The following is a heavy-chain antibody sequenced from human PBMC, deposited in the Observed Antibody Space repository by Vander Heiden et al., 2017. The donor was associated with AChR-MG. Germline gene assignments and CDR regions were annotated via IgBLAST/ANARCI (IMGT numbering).Heavy chain of an antibody. J-gene: IGHJ3*02. CDR1: GYTFTTYG. CDR2: ISTYDGRT. CDR3: ARDYYCSGGSCLDAFDI. V-gene: IGHV1-18*01. Sequence: QIQLVQSGAEVKEPGASVTVSCKASGYTFTTYGISWVRQAPGQGLEWMGWISTYDGRTNYGQKFQGRVTMTTDTSASTVYMELRSLRSDDTAVYYCARDYYCSGGSCLDAFDIWTQGTMVTVSS. D-gene: IGHD2-15*01.